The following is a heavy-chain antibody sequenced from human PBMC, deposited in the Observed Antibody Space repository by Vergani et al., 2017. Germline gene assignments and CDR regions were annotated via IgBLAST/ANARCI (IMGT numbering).Heavy chain of an antibody. Sequence: QVQLVQSGAEVKKPGASVKVSCKASGYTFTGYYMHWVRQAPGKGLEWVAVISYDGSNKYYADSVKGRFTISRDNSKNTLYLQMNSLRAEDTAVYYCAKAIREQWQPGLSNFDIWGQGTMVTVSS. CDR3: AKAIREQWQPGLSNFDI. J-gene: IGHJ3*02. V-gene: IGHV3-30*01. CDR2: ISYDGSNK. D-gene: IGHD6-19*01. CDR1: GYTFTGYY.